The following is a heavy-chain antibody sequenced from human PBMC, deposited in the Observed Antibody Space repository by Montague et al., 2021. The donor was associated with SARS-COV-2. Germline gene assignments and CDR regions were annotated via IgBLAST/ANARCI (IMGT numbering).Heavy chain of an antibody. CDR1: GFTFSLYS. CDR3: ARVFSGTYPDYFDY. J-gene: IGHJ4*02. D-gene: IGHD1-26*01. V-gene: IGHV3-30*09. Sequence: SLRLSCAASGFTFSLYSMHWVRQAPGKGLEWVAVISYDGINQYYADSVKGRFAISRDNSENTLYLQMNSLRAEDTAVYYCARVFSGTYPDYFDYWGQGTLVTVSS. CDR2: ISYDGINQ.